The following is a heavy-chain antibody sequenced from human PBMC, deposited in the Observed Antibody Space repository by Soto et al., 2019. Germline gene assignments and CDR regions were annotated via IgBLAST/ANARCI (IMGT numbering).Heavy chain of an antibody. J-gene: IGHJ4*02. D-gene: IGHD1-26*01. CDR3: VKEGKMGVEGFDF. CDR1: GFTFSDHA. Sequence: EVQLLESGGGLVQPGGSLRLSCATSGFTFSDHAMHWVRQAPGEGLEWVSGIRGDLVTTPYADSVKGRFTISRDNSQNTLYLHMNSLRAADTARYYCVKEGKMGVEGFDFWGQGTLVTVSS. V-gene: IGHV3-23*01. CDR2: IRGDLVTT.